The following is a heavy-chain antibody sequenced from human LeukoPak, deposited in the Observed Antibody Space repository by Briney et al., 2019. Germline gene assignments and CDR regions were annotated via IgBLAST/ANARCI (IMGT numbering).Heavy chain of an antibody. Sequence: ASVKVSCTASRYTFTGYYVHCVRQAPGQGLEWLSWINPNSGATHSLQKFQGRGTMTRDTSIRTAYMELRSLKSDDTAVYYCVRGGDGYNSPGGRFDYWGQGTLVAVSS. CDR3: VRGGDGYNSPGGRFDY. D-gene: IGHD5-24*01. V-gene: IGHV1-2*02. CDR2: INPNSGAT. CDR1: RYTFTGYY. J-gene: IGHJ4*02.